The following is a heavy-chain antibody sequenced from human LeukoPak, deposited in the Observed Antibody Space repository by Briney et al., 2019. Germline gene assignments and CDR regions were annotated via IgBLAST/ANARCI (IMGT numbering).Heavy chain of an antibody. D-gene: IGHD4-11*01. CDR2: ISASGSST. J-gene: IGHJ6*02. CDR3: AKDLSNPYKYYGMDV. Sequence: GGSLRLSCAVSGFTFSSYAMSWVRQAPGKGLKWVSAISASGSSTYYADSVKGRFTISRDNSKNTLYPQMNSLRAEDTAVYSCAKDLSNPYKYYGMDVWGQGTTVTVSS. V-gene: IGHV3-23*01. CDR1: GFTFSSYA.